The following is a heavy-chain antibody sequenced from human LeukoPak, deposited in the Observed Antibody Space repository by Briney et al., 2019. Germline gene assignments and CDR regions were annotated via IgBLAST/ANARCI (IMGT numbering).Heavy chain of an antibody. CDR2: ISSSSSTI. CDR1: GFTFSSYS. CDR3: ARDYYDSSGYYYSAH. Sequence: GGSLRLSCAASGFTFSSYSMNWVRQAPGKGLEWVSYISSSSSTIYYADSVKGRFTISRDNAKNSLYLQMNSLRAEDTAVYYCARDYYDSSGYYYSAHWGQGTLVTVSS. J-gene: IGHJ4*02. V-gene: IGHV3-48*04. D-gene: IGHD3-22*01.